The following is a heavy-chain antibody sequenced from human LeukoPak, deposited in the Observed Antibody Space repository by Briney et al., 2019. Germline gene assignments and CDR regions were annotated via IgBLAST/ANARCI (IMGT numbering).Heavy chain of an antibody. CDR3: ARPLFCAFDNCGYWLDP. V-gene: IGHV1-46*01. Sequence: GASVTVSCKTSGYTYTKYLIHWVRQAPGQGLEWVGTINPNGDATNYAPRLQGRLTLPQDPSTSTVYMQLRGLPPDDTAVYYCARPLFCAFDNCGYWLDPWGPGTLVTVSS. D-gene: IGHD1-20*01. CDR1: GYTYTKYL. J-gene: IGHJ5*02. CDR2: INPNGDAT.